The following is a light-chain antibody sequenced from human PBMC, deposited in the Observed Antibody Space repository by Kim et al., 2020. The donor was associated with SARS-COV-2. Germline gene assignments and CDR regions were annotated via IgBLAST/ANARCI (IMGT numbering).Light chain of an antibody. CDR2: QDT. V-gene: IGLV3-1*01. J-gene: IGLJ3*02. CDR1: KLGDKY. CDR3: QAWDSTTVV. Sequence: SYELTQPPSVSVSPGQTASITCSGDKLGDKYVCWYQQKPGQSPVLVIFQDTKRPSVIPERFSGSNSGDTATLTISGTQAMDEADYYCQAWDSTTVVFGGGTQLTVL.